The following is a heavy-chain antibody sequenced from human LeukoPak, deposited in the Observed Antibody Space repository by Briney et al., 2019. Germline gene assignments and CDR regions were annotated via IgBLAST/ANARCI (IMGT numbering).Heavy chain of an antibody. CDR3: AKEMDPYGSGSYYPYFALDY. D-gene: IGHD3-10*01. J-gene: IGHJ4*02. CDR2: ISYDGSNK. CDR1: GFTFSSYG. Sequence: PGGSLRLSCAASGFTFSSYGMHWVRQAPGKGLEWVAVISYDGSNKYYADSVKGRFTISRDNSKNTLYLQMNSLRAEDTAVYYCAKEMDPYGSGSYYPYFALDYWGQGTLVTVSS. V-gene: IGHV3-30*18.